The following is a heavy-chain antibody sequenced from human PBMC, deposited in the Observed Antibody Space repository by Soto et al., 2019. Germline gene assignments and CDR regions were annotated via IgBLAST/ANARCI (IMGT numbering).Heavy chain of an antibody. CDR3: ARDGPYGMDV. Sequence: SETLSLTCAVSGYSISSVYNWGWIRQPPGKGLEWIGSVYRTGSTYYNSSLKSRVTISVDTSKNQFSLKLKDVTAADTAVYYCARDGPYGMDVWGQGTTVTVSS. CDR2: VYRTGST. CDR1: GYSISSVYN. V-gene: IGHV4-38-2*02. J-gene: IGHJ6*02.